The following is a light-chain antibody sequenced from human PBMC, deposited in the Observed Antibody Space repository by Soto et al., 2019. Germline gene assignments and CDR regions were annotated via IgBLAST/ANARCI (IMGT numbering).Light chain of an antibody. Sequence: EIVLTQSPGTLSLSPGERAPRSCWASQSVSSSYLAWFQQKPGQAPRLLIYGASSRATGIPDRFSGSGSGTDFTLTISRLEPEDFAVYYCQQYGSSPTFGQGTRLEIK. J-gene: IGKJ5*01. CDR1: QSVSSSY. CDR3: QQYGSSPT. V-gene: IGKV3-20*01. CDR2: GAS.